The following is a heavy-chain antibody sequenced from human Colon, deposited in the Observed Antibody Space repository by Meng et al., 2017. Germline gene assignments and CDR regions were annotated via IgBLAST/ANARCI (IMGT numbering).Heavy chain of an antibody. D-gene: IGHD6-19*01. Sequence: QVQLVQSGAEVKKPGASVRVYCKTSGYTFTNYQTDWVRQAPGQGLEWMGWVNPNNGEASYAQNLQGRVTLTTDTSTNTAYMELRSLTSDDSALYYCARHASAWSLDYWGQGTLVTVSS. CDR2: VNPNNGEA. J-gene: IGHJ4*02. CDR1: GYTFTNYQ. CDR3: ARHASAWSLDY. V-gene: IGHV1-18*01.